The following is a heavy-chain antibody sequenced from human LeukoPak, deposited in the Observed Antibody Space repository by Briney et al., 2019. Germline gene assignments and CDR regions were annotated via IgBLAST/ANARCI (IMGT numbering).Heavy chain of an antibody. CDR2: IYYTGST. V-gene: IGHV4-39*07. J-gene: IGHJ4*02. CDR3: ARAAKFYFGSETYYYFDY. D-gene: IGHD3-10*01. Sequence: SETLSLTCAVSGASISGSGYYLGWIRRPPGKGLEWIGNIYYTGSTYYNASLQSRVTISIDTSKHQFSLRLTSVTAADTAVCFCARAAKFYFGSETYYYFDYWGQGSLVTVSS. CDR1: GASISGSGYY.